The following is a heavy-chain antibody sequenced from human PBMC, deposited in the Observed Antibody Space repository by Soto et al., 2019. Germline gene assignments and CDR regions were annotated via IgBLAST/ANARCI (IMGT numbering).Heavy chain of an antibody. Sequence: GASVKVSCKASGGTFSSYAISWVQQAPGQGLEWMGGIIPIFGTANYAQKFQGRVTITADESTSTAYMELSSLRSEDTAVYYCASKLCVLRYFDWLFKNPSGCYYGMDVWGQGTTVTVSS. CDR3: ASKLCVLRYFDWLFKNPSGCYYGMDV. CDR1: GGTFSSYA. CDR2: IIPIFGTA. J-gene: IGHJ6*02. D-gene: IGHD3-9*01. V-gene: IGHV1-69*13.